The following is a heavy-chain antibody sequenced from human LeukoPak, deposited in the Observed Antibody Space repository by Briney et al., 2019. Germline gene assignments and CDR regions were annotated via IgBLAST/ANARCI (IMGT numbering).Heavy chain of an antibody. V-gene: IGHV3-23*01. D-gene: IGHD3-10*02. J-gene: IGHJ6*04. CDR3: AELGITMIGGV. Sequence: RPGGSLRLSCAASGFTFSSNGMTWVRQAPGKGLEWVSTISDSGGGAYYADSVKGRFTISRDSSRSTLYLQMHSLRAEDTAVYYCAELGITMIGGVWGKGTTVTISS. CDR2: ISDSGGGA. CDR1: GFTFSSNG.